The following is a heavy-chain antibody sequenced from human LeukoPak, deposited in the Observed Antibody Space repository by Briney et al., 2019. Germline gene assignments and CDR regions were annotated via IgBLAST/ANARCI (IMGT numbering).Heavy chain of an antibody. D-gene: IGHD5-18*01. Sequence: SETLSLTCAVSGGSISSSNWWSWVRQPPGKGLEWIGEIYHSGSTNYNPSLKSRVTISVDKSKNQFSLKLSSVTAADTAVYYCARHSSGYSYGYAFDIWGQGTMVTVSS. CDR3: ARHSSGYSYGYAFDI. CDR2: IYHSGST. CDR1: GGSISSSNW. V-gene: IGHV4-4*02. J-gene: IGHJ3*02.